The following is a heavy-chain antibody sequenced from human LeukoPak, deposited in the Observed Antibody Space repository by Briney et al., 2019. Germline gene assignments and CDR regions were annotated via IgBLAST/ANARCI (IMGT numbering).Heavy chain of an antibody. J-gene: IGHJ4*02. CDR3: ARSQIAAAEAKGDY. Sequence: GGSLRLSCAASGFTFSSYDIHWVRQAPGKGLEWVAFIRYDGSNKYCADSVRGRFTISRDNSKKTLYLQMNSLRAEDTAVYYCARSQIAAAEAKGDYWGQGTLVTVSS. CDR1: GFTFSSYD. V-gene: IGHV3-30*02. CDR2: IRYDGSNK. D-gene: IGHD6-13*01.